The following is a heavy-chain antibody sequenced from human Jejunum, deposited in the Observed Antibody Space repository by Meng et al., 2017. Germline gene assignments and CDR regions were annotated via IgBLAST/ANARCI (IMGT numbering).Heavy chain of an antibody. D-gene: IGHD4-11*01. CDR2: IYYSGST. V-gene: IGHV4-30-4*01. J-gene: IGHJ4*02. CDR3: ARDRTTGRYFDY. CDR1: VGSISSGDYY. Sequence: VQRRWACPGRLNTSQTLSLTCTVSVGSISSGDYYWVWIPQPPGKGLDWIGYIYYSGSTYYNPSLKSRVTISVDTSKNQFSLKLSSVTAADTAVYYCARDRTTGRYFDYWGQGTLVTVSS.